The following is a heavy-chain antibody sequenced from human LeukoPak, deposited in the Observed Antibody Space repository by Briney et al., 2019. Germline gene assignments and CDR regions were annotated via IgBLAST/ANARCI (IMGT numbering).Heavy chain of an antibody. CDR3: ARAFPTSGRKAGVDY. Sequence: SETLSLTCAVYGGSFSGYYWSWIRQPPGKGLEWVGEINQSGSTNYNPSLKRRVTISVDTSKNQFSLKLSSVTAADTAVYYCARAFPTSGRKAGVDYWGQGTLVTVSS. D-gene: IGHD1-26*01. CDR2: INQSGST. CDR1: GGSFSGYY. V-gene: IGHV4-34*01. J-gene: IGHJ4*02.